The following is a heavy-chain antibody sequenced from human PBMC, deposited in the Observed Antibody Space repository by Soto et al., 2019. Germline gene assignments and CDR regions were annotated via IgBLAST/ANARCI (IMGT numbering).Heavy chain of an antibody. CDR1: GFTFSSYA. CDR2: ISGSGGST. D-gene: IGHD3-22*01. Sequence: GGSLRLSCAASGFTFSSYAMSWVRQAPGKGLEWVSAISGSGGSTYYADSVKGRFTISRDNSKNTLYLQMNSLRAEDTAVYYCAKDKGEYYYDSSGFDYWGQGTLVTVSS. CDR3: AKDKGEYYYDSSGFDY. V-gene: IGHV3-23*01. J-gene: IGHJ4*02.